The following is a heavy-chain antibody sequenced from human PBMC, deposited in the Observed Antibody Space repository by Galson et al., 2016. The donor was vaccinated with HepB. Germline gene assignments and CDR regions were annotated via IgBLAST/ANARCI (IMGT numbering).Heavy chain of an antibody. CDR1: GYTFTRYY. CDR3: ARDPGDGYNLPYDY. CDR2: INPSFCST. D-gene: IGHD5-24*01. V-gene: IGHV1-46*01. J-gene: IGHJ4*02. Sequence: SVKVSCKASGYTFTRYYMHWVRQAPGQGLEWMGIINPSFCSTSYAQKFQGRVTMTRDTSTSTVYMEVSSLRSEDTAVYYCARDPGDGYNLPYDYWGQGTLVTVSS.